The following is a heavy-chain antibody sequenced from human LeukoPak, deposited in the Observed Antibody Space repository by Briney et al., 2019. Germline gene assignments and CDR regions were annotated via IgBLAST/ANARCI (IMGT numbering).Heavy chain of an antibody. J-gene: IGHJ4*02. CDR2: MNPNSGNT. Sequence: ASVKVSCKASGYTFTSYDINWVRQATGQGLEWMGWMNPNSGNTGYAQKFQGKVTMTRNTSISTAYVELSSLRSEDTAVYYCARGPRYGYGLSSGWFDYWGQGTLVTVSS. V-gene: IGHV1-8*01. CDR3: ARGPRYGYGLSSGWFDY. CDR1: GYTFTSYD. D-gene: IGHD6-19*01.